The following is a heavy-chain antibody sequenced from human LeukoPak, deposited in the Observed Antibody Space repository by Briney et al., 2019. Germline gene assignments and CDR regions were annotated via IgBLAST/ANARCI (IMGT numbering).Heavy chain of an antibody. CDR2: IYTSGST. J-gene: IGHJ5*02. V-gene: IGHV4-61*02. CDR1: GGSISSGSYY. CDR3: ARVRRRAATALRRRGWFDP. Sequence: SQTLSLTCTVSGGSISSGSYYWSWIRQPAGKGLEWIGRIYTSGSTNYNPSLKSRVTISVDTSKNQFSLKLSSVTAADTAVYYCARVRRRAATALRRRGWFDPWGQGTLVTVSS. D-gene: IGHD2-15*01.